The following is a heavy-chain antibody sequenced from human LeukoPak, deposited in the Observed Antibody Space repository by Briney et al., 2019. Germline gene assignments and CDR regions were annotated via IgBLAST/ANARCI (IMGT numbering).Heavy chain of an antibody. D-gene: IGHD2-21*01. J-gene: IGHJ4*02. Sequence: GRSLRLSCEASGLTFNTNGMHWVRQAPGKGLEWVAVIWYDGSKKYYADSVKGRFTISRDNSKNTLYLQMSSLRVDDTAVYYCARDAGRFPTSPTDSWGQGSLVTVSS. CDR3: ARDAGRFPTSPTDS. CDR1: GLTFNTNG. CDR2: IWYDGSKK. V-gene: IGHV3-33*01.